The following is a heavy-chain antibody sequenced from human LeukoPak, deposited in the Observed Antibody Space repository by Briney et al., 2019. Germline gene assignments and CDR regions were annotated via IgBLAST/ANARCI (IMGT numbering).Heavy chain of an antibody. CDR3: ARSLSSRFSGPRRPYYFDY. V-gene: IGHV3-23*01. Sequence: PGGSLRLSCAASGFTLSNYAMSWVRQAPGKGLQWVSGISSSGGSTYQVDSVKGRFTISRDNSKNTLCLQMNSLRAEDTAVYYCARSLSSRFSGPRRPYYFDYWGQGTLVTVSS. D-gene: IGHD3-16*02. CDR1: GFTLSNYA. J-gene: IGHJ4*02. CDR2: ISSSGGST.